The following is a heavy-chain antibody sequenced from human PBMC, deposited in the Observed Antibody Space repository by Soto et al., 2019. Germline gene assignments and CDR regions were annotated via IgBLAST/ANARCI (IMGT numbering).Heavy chain of an antibody. D-gene: IGHD3-10*01. J-gene: IGHJ4*02. CDR1: GDTFNFYT. CDR2: TNPILSMS. Sequence: QVHLVQSGAELKKPGSSVRVSCKASGDTFNFYTINWVRQAPGLGLEWMGRTNPILSMSNSALKFQGRLSISADKYTSTAYMDLRSLRSDDTAVYYCATSYGSGSQDFDYWGQGALVTVSS. V-gene: IGHV1-69*02. CDR3: ATSYGSGSQDFDY.